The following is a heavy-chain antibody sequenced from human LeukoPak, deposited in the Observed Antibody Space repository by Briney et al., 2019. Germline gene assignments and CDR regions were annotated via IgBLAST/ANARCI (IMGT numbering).Heavy chain of an antibody. CDR3: ARLGGDTYYFGSASYPNWYFDL. V-gene: IGHV5-51*01. CDR2: IYPDDSDT. Sequence: GESLKISCQASGYTFTSYWIGCVRQMPGKGLECMGIIYPDDSDTTYSPSFQGQVTISADKSFSTAYLQWSSLKASDTAIYYCARLGGDTYYFGSASYPNWYFDLWGRGTLVTVSS. J-gene: IGHJ2*01. D-gene: IGHD3-10*01. CDR1: GYTFTSYW.